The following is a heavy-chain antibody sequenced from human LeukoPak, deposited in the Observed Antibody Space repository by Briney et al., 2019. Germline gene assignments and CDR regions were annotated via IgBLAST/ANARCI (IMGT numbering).Heavy chain of an antibody. D-gene: IGHD2-21*02. Sequence: PSETLSLTCAVYGGSFSDSYWTWIRQTPGRGHEWIGESSHTGDLIGYNPSLKGRATISVDSSKKQFPLRLTSVTAADTGIYYCARVPDVTARLCDTWGAGTIVTVSS. V-gene: IGHV4-34*01. CDR1: GGSFSDSY. J-gene: IGHJ5*02. CDR2: SSHTGDLI. CDR3: ARVPDVTARLCDT.